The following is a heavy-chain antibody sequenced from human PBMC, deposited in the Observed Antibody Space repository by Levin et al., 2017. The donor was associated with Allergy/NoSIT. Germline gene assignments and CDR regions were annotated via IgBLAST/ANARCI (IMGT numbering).Heavy chain of an antibody. Sequence: GESLKISCAASGFTVSSHYMSWVRQAPGKGLEWVSVIYSGGSTYYADSVKGRFTISRDNSKNTLYLQMNSLRAEDTAVYYCARWWQWLGWFDPWGQGTLVTVSS. CDR1: GFTVSSHY. CDR3: ARWWQWLGWFDP. D-gene: IGHD6-19*01. J-gene: IGHJ5*02. CDR2: IYSGGST. V-gene: IGHV3-53*01.